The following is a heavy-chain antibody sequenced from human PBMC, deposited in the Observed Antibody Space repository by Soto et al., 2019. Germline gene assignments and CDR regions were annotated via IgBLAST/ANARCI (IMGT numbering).Heavy chain of an antibody. Sequence: SVKVSCKASGGTFSSYAISWVRQAPGQGLEWMGGIIPIFGTANYAQKFQGRVTITADKSTSTAYMGLRSLRSEDMAVYYCARGNGEYAQYYLDYWGQGTLVTVSS. CDR3: ARGNGEYAQYYLDY. CDR2: IIPIFGTA. CDR1: GGTFSSYA. V-gene: IGHV1-69*06. D-gene: IGHD4-17*01. J-gene: IGHJ4*01.